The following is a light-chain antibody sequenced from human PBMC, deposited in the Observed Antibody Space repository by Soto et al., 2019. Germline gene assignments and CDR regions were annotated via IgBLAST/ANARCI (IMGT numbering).Light chain of an antibody. CDR3: SSYRASSKEV. Sequence: QSVLAQPASVSGSPGQSITISCTGTSDDIGTFKYVSWYQQHPGKAPKLLIYEVSVRPSGISGRFSASKSGNTASLTISALRAEDEADYYCSSYRASSKEVFGTGTKVTV. V-gene: IGLV2-14*01. CDR2: EVS. J-gene: IGLJ1*01. CDR1: SDDIGTFKY.